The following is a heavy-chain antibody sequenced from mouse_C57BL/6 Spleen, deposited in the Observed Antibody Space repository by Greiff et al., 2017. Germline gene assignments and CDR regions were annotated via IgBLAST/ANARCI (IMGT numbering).Heavy chain of an antibody. CDR3: ARGSHYGYFDV. CDR1: GYAFSSYW. V-gene: IGHV1-80*01. CDR2: IYPGDGDT. D-gene: IGHD1-1*02. Sequence: QVQLQQSGAELVKPGASVKISCKASGYAFSSYWMNWVKQRPGKGLECIGQIYPGDGDTNYNGKFKGKATLTADKSSSTAYMQLSSLTSEDSAVYFCARGSHYGYFDVGGTGTTVTVAS. J-gene: IGHJ1*03.